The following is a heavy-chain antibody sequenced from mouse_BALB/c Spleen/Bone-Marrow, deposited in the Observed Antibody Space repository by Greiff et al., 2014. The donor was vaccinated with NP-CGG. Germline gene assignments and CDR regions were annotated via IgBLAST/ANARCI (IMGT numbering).Heavy chain of an antibody. Sequence: ESGPGLVAPSQSLSITCTVSEFSLTSYGLHWVRQPPGKGLEWLGVIWAGGSTNYNSALMSRLSISKDNSKSQVFLKMNSLQTDDTAVYYCARGGSSRAWFAYWGQGTLVTVSA. D-gene: IGHD1-1*01. CDR1: EFSLTSYG. V-gene: IGHV2-9*02. CDR3: ARGGSSRAWFAY. J-gene: IGHJ3*01. CDR2: IWAGGST.